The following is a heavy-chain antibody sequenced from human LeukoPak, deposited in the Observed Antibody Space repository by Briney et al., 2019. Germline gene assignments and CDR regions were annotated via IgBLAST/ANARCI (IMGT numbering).Heavy chain of an antibody. D-gene: IGHD1-26*01. J-gene: IGHJ4*02. V-gene: IGHV3-74*01. CDR3: VRDLGGRSGH. CDR1: GFTFSSNW. CDR2: INEDGSTT. Sequence: PGGSLRLSCAASGFTFSSNWMHWVRQAPGKGLVWVSRINEDGSTTNYADSVKGRSTIFRDNAKNTLYLQVSSLRAEDTAVYYCVRDLGGRSGHWGQGTLVTVSS.